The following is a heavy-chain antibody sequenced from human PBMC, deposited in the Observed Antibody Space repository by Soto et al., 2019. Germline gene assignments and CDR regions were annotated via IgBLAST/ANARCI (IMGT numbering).Heavy chain of an antibody. CDR3: ARGAGITIFGVVGNYMDV. J-gene: IGHJ6*03. CDR2: IYYSGST. Sequence: QVQLQASGPGLVKPSDTLSLTCTVSGGYISSYYWSWIRQPPGKGLEWFGSIYYSGSTNYNPSLKSRVTISVDTSKNQFSLKLSSVTAADTAVYYFARGAGITIFGVVGNYMDVWGKGTTVTVSS. V-gene: IGHV4-59*01. D-gene: IGHD3-3*01. CDR1: GGYISSYY.